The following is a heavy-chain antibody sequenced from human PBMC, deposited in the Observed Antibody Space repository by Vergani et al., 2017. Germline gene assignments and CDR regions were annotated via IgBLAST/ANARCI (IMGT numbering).Heavy chain of an antibody. CDR2: LHHNGAT. CDR1: NILISSNAYY. V-gene: IGHV4-38-2*02. D-gene: IGHD6-13*01. CDR3: ARGEQRPWSNSWSRFEY. Sequence: QVQLKESGPGLVKPSETLSPTCTVSNILISSNAYYWGWIRQAPGRGLEWIGSLHHNGATSHNPSLGSRVTMSVDTSKNQFSLSLNSATAADTAIYYCARGEQRPWSNSWSRFEYWGLGIPVTVSS. J-gene: IGHJ4*02.